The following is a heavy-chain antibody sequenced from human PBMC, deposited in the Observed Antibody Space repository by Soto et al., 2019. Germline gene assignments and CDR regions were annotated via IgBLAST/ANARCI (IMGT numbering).Heavy chain of an antibody. V-gene: IGHV1-69*06. Sequence: QVQLEQSGAELKKPGSSVKVSCKASGGPFSSYAINWVRRAPGQGLEWMGGITPIFGEPKYAQKFQGRVTITADIATSTAYMGLSSLRSDDTAVYFCARGSSSSSINGFDPWGQGTLVTVSS. D-gene: IGHD3-3*01. J-gene: IGHJ5*02. CDR1: GGPFSSYA. CDR3: ARGSSSSSINGFDP. CDR2: ITPIFGEP.